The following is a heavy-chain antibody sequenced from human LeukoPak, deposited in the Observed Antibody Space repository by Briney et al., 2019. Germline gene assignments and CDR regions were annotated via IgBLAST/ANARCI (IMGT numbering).Heavy chain of an antibody. CDR2: IYHSGST. D-gene: IGHD5-24*01. CDR3: ARLYLPATRFDY. J-gene: IGHJ4*02. CDR1: GGSISSSNW. V-gene: IGHV4-4*02. Sequence: GTLSLTCAVSGGSISSSNWWSWVRQPPGKGLEWIGEIYHSGSTNYNPSLKSRVTISVDTSKNQFSLKLTSVTAADTAVYYCARLYLPATRFDYWGQGTLVTVSS.